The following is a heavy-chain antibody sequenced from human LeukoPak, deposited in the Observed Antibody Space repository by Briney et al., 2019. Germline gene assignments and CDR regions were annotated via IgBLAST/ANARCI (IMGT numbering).Heavy chain of an antibody. D-gene: IGHD2-15*01. Sequence: GGSLRLSCAASGFTVSSNYMSWVRQAPGKGLKWVSVIYSGGSTYYADSVKGRFTISRDNSKNTLYLQMNSLRAEDTAVYYCARGYCSGGSCYSGGPYLDYWGQGTLVTVSS. J-gene: IGHJ4*02. V-gene: IGHV3-53*01. CDR2: IYSGGST. CDR3: ARGYCSGGSCYSGGPYLDY. CDR1: GFTVSSNY.